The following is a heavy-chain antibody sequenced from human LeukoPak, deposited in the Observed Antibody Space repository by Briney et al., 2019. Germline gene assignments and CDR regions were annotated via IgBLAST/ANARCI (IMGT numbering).Heavy chain of an antibody. Sequence: GRSLRLSCAASGFTFSSYGMHWVRQAPGKGLEWVAVIWYGGSNKYYADSVKGRFTVSRDNSRDTLYLQMNSLRPEDTAVYYCARERGYYYDSSGSNWFDPWGQGTLVTVSS. J-gene: IGHJ5*02. CDR2: IWYGGSNK. CDR3: ARERGYYYDSSGSNWFDP. V-gene: IGHV3-33*08. CDR1: GFTFSSYG. D-gene: IGHD3-22*01.